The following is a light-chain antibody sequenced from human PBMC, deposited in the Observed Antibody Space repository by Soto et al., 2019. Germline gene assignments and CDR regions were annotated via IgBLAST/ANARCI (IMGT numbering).Light chain of an antibody. V-gene: IGLV2-14*01. J-gene: IGLJ2*01. CDR2: DVS. CDR1: RSDVGGYNY. CDR3: SSYTRSSSTLVV. Sequence: QSALTQPASVSGSPGQSITISCTGTRSDVGGYNYVSWYQQHPGKAPKLMIYDVSNRPSGVSNRFSGSKSGNTASLTTSGLQTEDEADYYCSSYTRSSSTLVVFGGGTKLTVL.